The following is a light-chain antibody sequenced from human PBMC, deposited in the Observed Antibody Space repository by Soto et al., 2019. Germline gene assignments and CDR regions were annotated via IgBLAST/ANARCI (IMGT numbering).Light chain of an antibody. CDR3: QSYDSIQSVV. Sequence: QAVVTQPPSVSGAPGQRVTISCTGSSSNIGAGYDVHWYQQLPGTAPKLLIYGNSNRPSGVPDRFSGSKSGTSASLPITGLQSEDEDAYYLQSYDSIQSVVFGTETKLTVL. CDR1: SSNIGAGYD. CDR2: GNS. J-gene: IGLJ1*01. V-gene: IGLV1-40*01.